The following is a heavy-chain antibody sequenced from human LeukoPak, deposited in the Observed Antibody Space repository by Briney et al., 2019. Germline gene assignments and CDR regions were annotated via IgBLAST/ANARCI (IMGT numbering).Heavy chain of an antibody. V-gene: IGHV3-23*01. Sequence: GGSLRLSCVASGFTLSSYAVSWVRQAPGKGLPWVSSLGISGDYAWYAGSVKGRFTISRDSSKNTLYLQMNRLGAEDTAVYYCARDHSSGWSLDYWGQGTLVTVSS. J-gene: IGHJ4*02. CDR1: GFTLSSYA. CDR2: LGISGDYA. D-gene: IGHD6-19*01. CDR3: ARDHSSGWSLDY.